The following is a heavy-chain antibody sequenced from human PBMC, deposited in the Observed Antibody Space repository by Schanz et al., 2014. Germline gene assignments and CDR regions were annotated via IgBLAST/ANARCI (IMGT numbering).Heavy chain of an antibody. CDR2: VIPILGVT. Sequence: QVQLVQSGTDVKKPGSSVRVSCKASGGTFSRLTFSWVRQAPGQGLEWMGRVIPILGVTHYAQKFQCRVTITADRSTSTAYMELSSLRSEDTAVYYCARGYGDSPTDFWGQGTLVTVSS. V-gene: IGHV1-69*02. D-gene: IGHD4-17*01. CDR3: ARGYGDSPTDF. CDR1: GGTFSRLT. J-gene: IGHJ4*02.